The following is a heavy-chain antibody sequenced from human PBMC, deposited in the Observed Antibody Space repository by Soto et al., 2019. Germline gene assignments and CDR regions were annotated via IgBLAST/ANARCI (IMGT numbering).Heavy chain of an antibody. CDR3: ARDNGFGESDV. D-gene: IGHD3-10*01. Sequence: QVQLVQSGAEVKKHGASVKVSCKASGYSLTSYGTRWVRQAPAQGLEWMGWISAYNGNTRYAQKRQGRVTMTTDTSTSTAYMELRSLRSDDTAVYYCARDNGFGESDVWGQGTTVTVSS. J-gene: IGHJ6*02. CDR2: ISAYNGNT. V-gene: IGHV1-18*01. CDR1: GYSLTSYG.